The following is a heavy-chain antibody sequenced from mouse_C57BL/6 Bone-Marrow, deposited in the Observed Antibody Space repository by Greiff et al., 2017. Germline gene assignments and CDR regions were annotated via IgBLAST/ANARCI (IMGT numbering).Heavy chain of an antibody. CDR3: ARDGGYYLLAY. Sequence: VQLVESGPGLVAPSQSLSITCTVSGFSLTSYGVHWVRQPPGKGLEWLGVIWAGGSTNYNSALMSRLSISRDNSKSQVFLKMNSLQTDDTAMYYCARDGGYYLLAYWCQGTLVTVSA. V-gene: IGHV2-9*02. CDR2: IWAGGST. J-gene: IGHJ3*01. CDR1: GFSLTSYG. D-gene: IGHD2-3*01.